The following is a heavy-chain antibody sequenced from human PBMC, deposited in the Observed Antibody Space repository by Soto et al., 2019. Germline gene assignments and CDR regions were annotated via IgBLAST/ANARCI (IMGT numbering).Heavy chain of an antibody. V-gene: IGHV3-21*01. Sequence: PGGTRRLSWCLSPLTFSTHAMNWVRQTPGGGLEWVSFLSQGSRALHCSESVRGRFCISRDDAENSVYLQMDDLRAEDTAVYYCVGALQWLAQDESPFGIWGQRTMVTV. J-gene: IGHJ3*02. CDR2: LSQGSRAL. CDR1: PLTFSTHA. D-gene: IGHD6-19*01. CDR3: VGALQWLAQDESPFGI.